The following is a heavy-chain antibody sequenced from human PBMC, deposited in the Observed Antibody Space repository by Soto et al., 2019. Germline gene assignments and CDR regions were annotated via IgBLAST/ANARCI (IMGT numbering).Heavy chain of an antibody. V-gene: IGHV1-2*02. CDR1: GYRFINFY. CDR3: ARDDTGANFGS. D-gene: IGHD2-8*02. CDR2: INPKNDDT. J-gene: IGHJ4*02. Sequence: QVQLVQSGAEVKKPGASVRVSCKAFGYRFINFYLHWVRQAPGQGLAWMGWINPKNDDTNHAQKVQGRGTMTRDTSISVAYMELGGLNSGDTAVYYCARDDTGANFGSWGQGTLVTV.